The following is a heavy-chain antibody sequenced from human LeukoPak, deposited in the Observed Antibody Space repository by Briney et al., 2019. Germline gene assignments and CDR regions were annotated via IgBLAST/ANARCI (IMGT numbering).Heavy chain of an antibody. Sequence: GGSLRLSCAASGFTFSDYYMSWIRQAPGKGLEWVSYISSSSSYTNYADSVKGRFTISRDNAKNSLYLQMNSLRAEDTAMYYCARVRLQPSYYFDFWGQGTLVTVSS. V-gene: IGHV3-11*05. CDR1: GFTFSDYY. CDR3: ARVRLQPSYYFDF. CDR2: ISSSSSYT. J-gene: IGHJ4*02. D-gene: IGHD5-18*01.